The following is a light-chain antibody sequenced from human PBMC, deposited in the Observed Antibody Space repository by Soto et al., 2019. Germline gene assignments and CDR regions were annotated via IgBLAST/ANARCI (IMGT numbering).Light chain of an antibody. J-gene: IGKJ4*01. Sequence: EIVLTQSPATLSLSPGERATLSCRASQSVISYLAWYQHKPGQAPRLLIYDASNRATGIPARFSGSGSGTDFTLTISSLEPEDSAIYYCQQRSNWLTFGGGTKVEIK. CDR3: QQRSNWLT. V-gene: IGKV3-11*01. CDR2: DAS. CDR1: QSVISY.